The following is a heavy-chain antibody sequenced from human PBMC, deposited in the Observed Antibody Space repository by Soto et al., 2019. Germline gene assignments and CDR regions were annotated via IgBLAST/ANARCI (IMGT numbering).Heavy chain of an antibody. J-gene: IGHJ4*02. Sequence: QVQLVQSGAEVKKPGSSVKVSCKASGGTFSSYAISWVRQARGQGLEWMGGIIPIFGTANYAQKFQGRVTITADESTSTAYMELSSQRSEDTAVYYCATNSGGAYSSHIRWYFDYWGQGTLVTVSS. D-gene: IGHD6-13*01. CDR2: IIPIFGTA. V-gene: IGHV1-69*01. CDR1: GGTFSSYA. CDR3: ATNSGGAYSSHIRWYFDY.